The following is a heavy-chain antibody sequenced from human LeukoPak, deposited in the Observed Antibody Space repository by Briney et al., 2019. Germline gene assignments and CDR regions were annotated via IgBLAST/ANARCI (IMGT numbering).Heavy chain of an antibody. CDR3: ARNYYDSSGYHLSLRY. V-gene: IGHV3-53*01. CDR1: GFTVSSNS. Sequence: SGVSLRLSCAASGFTVSSNSMTWVRGAPGMGLEWVSYISSGGSPFYADSVKGRFTISRDNSKNTLYFQMNSLRAEDTAVYYCARNYYDSSGYHLSLRYWGQGTLVTVSS. J-gene: IGHJ4*02. D-gene: IGHD3-22*01. CDR2: ISSGGSP.